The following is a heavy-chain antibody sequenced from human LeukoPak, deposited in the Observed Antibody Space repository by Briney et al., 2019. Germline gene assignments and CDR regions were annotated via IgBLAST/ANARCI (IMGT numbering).Heavy chain of an antibody. Sequence: GGSLRLSCAASGFTFSSYWMHWVRQAPGKGLVWVSRINSDGSSTSYADSVKGRFTISRDNAKNTLYLQMNSLRAEDTAVYYCARVYDSSGYYPPGYFQHWGQGTLVTVSS. CDR1: GFTFSSYW. J-gene: IGHJ1*01. D-gene: IGHD3-22*01. CDR3: ARVYDSSGYYPPGYFQH. CDR2: INSDGSST. V-gene: IGHV3-74*01.